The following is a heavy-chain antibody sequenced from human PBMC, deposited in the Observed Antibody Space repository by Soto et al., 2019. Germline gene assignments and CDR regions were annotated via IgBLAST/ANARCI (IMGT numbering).Heavy chain of an antibody. CDR1: GYSFTSYW. CDR2: IYPGDSDT. V-gene: IGHV5-51*01. D-gene: IGHD3-22*01. Sequence: LGESLKISCQGSGYSFTSYWIGWVRQMPGKGLEWMGIIYPGDSDTRYSPSFQGQVTISADKSISTAYLQWSSLKASDTAMYYCARRNEYYYDSSGYSPFDYWGQGTLVTVSS. J-gene: IGHJ4*02. CDR3: ARRNEYYYDSSGYSPFDY.